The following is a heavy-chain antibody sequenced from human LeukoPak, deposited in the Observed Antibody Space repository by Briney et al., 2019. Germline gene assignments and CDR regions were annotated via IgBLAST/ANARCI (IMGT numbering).Heavy chain of an antibody. CDR1: GGSISSYY. J-gene: IGHJ5*02. CDR2: IYYSGST. CDR3: ARGGVRVVRGVIIKNWFDP. Sequence: NTSETLSLTCTVSGGSISSYYWSWIRQPPGKGLEWIGYIYYSGSTNYNPSLKSRVTISVDTSKNQFSLKLSSVTAADTAVYYCARGGVRVVRGVIIKNWFDPWGQGTLVTVSS. V-gene: IGHV4-59*01. D-gene: IGHD3-10*01.